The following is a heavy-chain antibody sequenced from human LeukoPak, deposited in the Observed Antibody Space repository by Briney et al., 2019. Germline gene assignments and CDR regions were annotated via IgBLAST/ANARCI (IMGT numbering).Heavy chain of an antibody. V-gene: IGHV4-59*08. CDR1: GGSITTYY. D-gene: IGHD2-21*02. CDR2: ISYTGST. CDR3: ARSRGGVTLDY. Sequence: SETLSLTCTVSGGSITTYYWTWLRQPPGKGLEWIGYISYTGSTNYNPSLKSRVTISVDTSKSQFSLRLSSVTAADTAVYYCARSRGGVTLDYWGQGTLVTVSS. J-gene: IGHJ4*02.